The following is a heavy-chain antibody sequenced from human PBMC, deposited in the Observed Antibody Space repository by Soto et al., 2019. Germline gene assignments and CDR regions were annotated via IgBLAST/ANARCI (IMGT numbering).Heavy chain of an antibody. CDR2: INPNSGGT. J-gene: IGHJ4*02. D-gene: IGHD1-1*01. V-gene: IGHV1-2*02. CDR3: AREPATAKPEGVDF. CDR1: GCTFSDYY. Sequence: ASVKFYCKASGCTFSDYYIHWVRQAPGQGLEWMGWINPNSGGTKYAPKFQGGVTMTRDTSITTAYMELSRLRSGDTAVYYCAREPATAKPEGVDFWGQGTLVTVSS.